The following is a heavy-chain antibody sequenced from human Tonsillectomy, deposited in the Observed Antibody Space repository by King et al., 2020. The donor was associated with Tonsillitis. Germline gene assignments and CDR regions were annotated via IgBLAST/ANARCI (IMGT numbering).Heavy chain of an antibody. CDR3: ARSFCTSTTCYPRGVQH. CDR1: GYTFTGFH. Sequence: VQLVESGAEVKKPGASVKVSCKAFGYTFTGFHVHWVRQAPGQGLEGLEWMGWINPKSGGTNYAQKFQGRVTMTRDTSISTAYMELSSLKSDDTAVYYCARSFCTSTTCYPRGVQHWGQGTLVTVSS. J-gene: IGHJ1*01. V-gene: IGHV1-2*02. D-gene: IGHD2-2*01. CDR2: INPKSGGT.